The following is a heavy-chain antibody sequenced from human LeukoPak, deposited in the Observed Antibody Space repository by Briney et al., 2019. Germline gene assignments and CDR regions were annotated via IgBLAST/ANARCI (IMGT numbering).Heavy chain of an antibody. CDR1: GFTSSGDW. Sequence: GGSLRLSCAVSGFTSSGDWMHWVRHAPGKGLVWVSRSKNDGSSTSYADSVKGRFTISRDNAKSALFLQMNSLRAEDTAVYFCARGCGADCYPFRDYWGQGTLVTVSS. V-gene: IGHV3-74*01. J-gene: IGHJ4*02. CDR2: SKNDGSST. CDR3: ARGCGADCYPFRDY. D-gene: IGHD2-21*02.